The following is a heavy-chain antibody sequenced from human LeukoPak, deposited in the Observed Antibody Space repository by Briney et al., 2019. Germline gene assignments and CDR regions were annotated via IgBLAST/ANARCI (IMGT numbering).Heavy chain of an antibody. CDR2: ISGDGGST. J-gene: IGHJ5*02. CDR3: ARESETSGWYDH. V-gene: IGHV3-43*02. CDR1: GFIFDNYA. Sequence: GGSLRLSCAAPGFIFDNYAIHWVRQAPGKGLEWVSLISGDGGSTFYADSVRGRFTISRDNTRKSLSLQMSSLRSEDTALYYCARESETSGWYDHWGQGTLVTVSS. D-gene: IGHD1-26*01.